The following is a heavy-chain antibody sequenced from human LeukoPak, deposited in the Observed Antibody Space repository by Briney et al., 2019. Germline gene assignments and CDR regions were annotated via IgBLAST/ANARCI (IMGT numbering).Heavy chain of an antibody. CDR1: GYTFTNYW. CDR2: IHPDDSDT. Sequence: GESLKISCKGSGYTFTNYWIGWVRQLTGKGLEWMGVIHPDDSDTRYSPSFRGQVTFSVDKSIRTAYLQWSSLQASDTAIYSCARGGTGDLRFFDYWGQGTLVTVSS. D-gene: IGHD1-1*01. J-gene: IGHJ4*02. CDR3: ARGGTGDLRFFDY. V-gene: IGHV5-51*01.